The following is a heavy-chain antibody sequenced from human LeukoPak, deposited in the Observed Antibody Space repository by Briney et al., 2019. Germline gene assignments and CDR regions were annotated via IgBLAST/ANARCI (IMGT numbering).Heavy chain of an antibody. V-gene: IGHV3-23*01. D-gene: IGHD5-18*01. J-gene: IGHJ4*02. Sequence: GGSLRLSCAASGFTFSNYGMNWVRQAPGKGLEWVSGISGSGGSTYSADSVKGRFTISRDNSKNTLYLQMNSLRAEDTAVYYCAKSWTLGFSYGPFDYWGQGTLVTVSS. CDR2: ISGSGGST. CDR1: GFTFSNYG. CDR3: AKSWTLGFSYGPFDY.